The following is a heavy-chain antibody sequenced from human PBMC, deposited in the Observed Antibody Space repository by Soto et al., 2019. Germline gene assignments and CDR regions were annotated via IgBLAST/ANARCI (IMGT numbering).Heavy chain of an antibody. CDR2: INPNSGGT. CDR3: ARGPRYSGYEFDY. Sequence: ASVKVSCKASGYTFTGYYMHWVRQAPGQGFEWMGWINPNSGGTNYAQKFQGWVTMTRDTSISTAYMELSRLRSDDTAVYYCARGPRYSGYEFDYWGQGTLVTVSS. D-gene: IGHD5-12*01. CDR1: GYTFTGYY. J-gene: IGHJ4*02. V-gene: IGHV1-2*04.